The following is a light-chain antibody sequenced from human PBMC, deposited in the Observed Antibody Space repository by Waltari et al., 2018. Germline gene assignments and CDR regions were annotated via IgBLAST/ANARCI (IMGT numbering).Light chain of an antibody. CDR2: EGV. CDR1: RSDVGGYNL. J-gene: IGLJ1*01. Sequence: QSALTQPASVSGSPGQSLTISCTGTRSDVGGYNLVSWYQQHPNKAPKLIIYEGVKRPLGVSNRFSGSKSGNTASLTISGLQAEDEADYYCCSYAGGSTFVFGTGTEVTVL. V-gene: IGLV2-23*03. CDR3: CSYAGGSTFV.